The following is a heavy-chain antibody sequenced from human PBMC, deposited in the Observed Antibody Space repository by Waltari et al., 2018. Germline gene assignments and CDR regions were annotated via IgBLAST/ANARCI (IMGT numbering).Heavy chain of an antibody. J-gene: IGHJ6*03. CDR3: ARLEGYYYYMDV. Sequence: QLQLQESGPGLVKPSETLSLTCTVSGGSISSSSYYWGWIRQPPGKGLEWIGSIYYSGSTYYNPSLKSRVTISVDTSKNQFSLKLSSVTAADTAVYYCARLEGYYYYMDVWGKGTTVTVSS. V-gene: IGHV4-39*01. CDR2: IYYSGST. CDR1: GGSISSSSYY. D-gene: IGHD1-1*01.